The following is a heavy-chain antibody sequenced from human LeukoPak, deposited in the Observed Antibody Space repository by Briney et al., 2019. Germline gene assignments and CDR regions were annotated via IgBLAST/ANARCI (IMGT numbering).Heavy chain of an antibody. CDR1: GFTFSSYA. Sequence: GRSLRLSCAAYGFTFSSYAMHWVRQAPGKGLEWVAVISYDGSNKYYADSVKGRFTISRDNSKNTLYLQMNSLRAEDTAVYYCARDRCSSTSCRSHAFDIWGQGTMVTVSS. J-gene: IGHJ3*02. CDR3: ARDRCSSTSCRSHAFDI. V-gene: IGHV3-30*01. CDR2: ISYDGSNK. D-gene: IGHD2-2*01.